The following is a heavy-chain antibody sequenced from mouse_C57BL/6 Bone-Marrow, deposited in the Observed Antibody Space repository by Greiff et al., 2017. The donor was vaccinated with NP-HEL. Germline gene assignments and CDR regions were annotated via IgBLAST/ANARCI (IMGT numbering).Heavy chain of an antibody. D-gene: IGHD1-1*01. J-gene: IGHJ2*01. CDR2: IYPRSGNT. CDR1: GYTFTSYG. Sequence: QVQLQQSGAELARPGASVKLSCKASGYTFTSYGISWVKQRTGQGLEWIGEIYPRSGNTYYTEKFKGKATLTADKSSSTAYMELRSLTSEDSAVYFCARWGYYGSSHTDYWGQGTTRTVSS. CDR3: ARWGYYGSSHTDY. V-gene: IGHV1-81*01.